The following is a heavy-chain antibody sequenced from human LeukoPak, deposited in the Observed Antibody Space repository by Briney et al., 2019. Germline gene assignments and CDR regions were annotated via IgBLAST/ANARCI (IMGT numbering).Heavy chain of an antibody. CDR1: GYTFTSYG. Sequence: ASVKVSCKASGYTFTSYGISWVRQAPGQGLEWMGWISAYNGNTNYAQKLQGRVTMTTDTSTSTAYMELRSLRSDDTAVYYCARDWVVGPLRYFDRSRAPGAFDIWGQGTMVTVSS. D-gene: IGHD3-9*01. J-gene: IGHJ3*02. CDR2: ISAYNGNT. V-gene: IGHV1-18*01. CDR3: ARDWVVGPLRYFDRSRAPGAFDI.